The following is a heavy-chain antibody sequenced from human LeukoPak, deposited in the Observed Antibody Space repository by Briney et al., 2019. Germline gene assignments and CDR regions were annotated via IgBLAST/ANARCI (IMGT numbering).Heavy chain of an antibody. CDR2: IYYSGST. Sequence: SETLSLTCTVSGGSISSYYWSWIRQPPGKGLEWIGYIYYSGSTNYNPSLKSRVTISVDTSKNQFSLKLSFVTAADTAVYYCARGLRWFGERSIENWFDPWGQGTLVTVSS. D-gene: IGHD3-10*01. V-gene: IGHV4-59*01. J-gene: IGHJ5*02. CDR3: ARGLRWFGERSIENWFDP. CDR1: GGSISSYY.